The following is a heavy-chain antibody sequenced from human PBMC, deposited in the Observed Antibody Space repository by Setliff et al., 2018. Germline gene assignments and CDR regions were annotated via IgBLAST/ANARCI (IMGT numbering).Heavy chain of an antibody. J-gene: IGHJ4*02. CDR2: INHSGST. Sequence: NPSETLSLTCTVYGGSFSNYYWSWIRQPPGKGLEWIGEINHSGSTNYNPSLTSTAYMELGSLTSDDTAVYYCARDRKSSPEHYYFDYWGQGTLVTV. CDR1: GGSFSNYY. CDR3: YFDY. V-gene: IGHV4-34*04. D-gene: IGHD2-21*01.